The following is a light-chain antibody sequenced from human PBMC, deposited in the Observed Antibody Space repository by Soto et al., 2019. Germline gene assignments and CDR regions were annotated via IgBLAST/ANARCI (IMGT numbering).Light chain of an antibody. CDR2: GVT. CDR3: SSYGGSNNLV. J-gene: IGLJ2*01. V-gene: IGLV2-8*01. CDR1: SSDVGGYNY. Sequence: QAVVTQPPSASGSPGQSVTISCTGTSSDVGGYNYVSWYQQHPGKAPKLMIYGVTKRPSGVPDRFSGSKSGNTASLTVSGLQAEDEADYYCSSYGGSNNLVFGGGTKVTVL.